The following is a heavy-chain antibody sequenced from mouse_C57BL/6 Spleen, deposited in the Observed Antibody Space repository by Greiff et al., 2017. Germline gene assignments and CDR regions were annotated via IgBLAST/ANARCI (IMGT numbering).Heavy chain of an antibody. J-gene: IGHJ3*01. V-gene: IGHV14-4*01. Sequence: EVQLQQSGAELVRPGASVKLSCTASGFNIKDDYMHWVKQRPEQGLEWSGWIAHENGDTESASKFQGKGTITADTSSNTAYLQLSSMTSEDTAVYYCTLYYYYGRFAYWGQGTLVTVSA. CDR1: GFNIKDDY. CDR3: TLYYYYGRFAY. CDR2: IAHENGDT. D-gene: IGHD2-4*01.